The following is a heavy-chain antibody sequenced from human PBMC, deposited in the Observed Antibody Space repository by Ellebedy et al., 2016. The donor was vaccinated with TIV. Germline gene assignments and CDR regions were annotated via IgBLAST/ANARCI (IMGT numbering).Heavy chain of an antibody. J-gene: IGHJ4*02. Sequence: SETLSLXCTVSGGSISSGGYYWSWIRQHPGKGLEWIGYIYYSGSTYYNPSLKSRVTISVDTSKNQFSLKLSSVTAADTAVYYCARGKIGVGYYGSGSYYTGWGQGTLVTVSS. CDR2: IYYSGST. CDR1: GGSISSGGYY. CDR3: ARGKIGVGYYGSGSYYTG. D-gene: IGHD3-10*01. V-gene: IGHV4-31*03.